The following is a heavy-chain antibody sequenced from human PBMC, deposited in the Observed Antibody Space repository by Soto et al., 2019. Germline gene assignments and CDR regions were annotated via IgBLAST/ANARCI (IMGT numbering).Heavy chain of an antibody. D-gene: IGHD3-10*01. J-gene: IGHJ4*02. CDR2: ISSSSSYT. CDR1: GFTFSDDY. CDR3: ARANSLFGIWFGEVHPYFVF. Sequence: GGSLRLSCVASGFTFSDDYMAWIRQAPGKGLEWVSYISSSSSYTNYADSVKGRFTISRDNAKNSLYLQMNSLRAEDTAVYYCARANSLFGIWFGEVHPYFVFSGQGTPVTVSS. V-gene: IGHV3-11*06.